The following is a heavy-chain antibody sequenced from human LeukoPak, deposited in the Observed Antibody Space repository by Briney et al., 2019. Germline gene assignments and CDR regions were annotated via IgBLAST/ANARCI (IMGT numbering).Heavy chain of an antibody. CDR3: ARDPYYYDSSGYYSSYWYFDL. J-gene: IGHJ2*01. CDR1: GYTFTGYY. CDR2: INPNSGGT. Sequence: ASVKVSCTASGYTFTGYYMHWVRQAPGQRLEWMGGINPNSGGTNYAQKFQGRVTMTRDTSISTAYMELSRLRSDDTAVYYCARDPYYYDSSGYYSSYWYFDLWGRGTLVTVSS. V-gene: IGHV1-2*02. D-gene: IGHD3-22*01.